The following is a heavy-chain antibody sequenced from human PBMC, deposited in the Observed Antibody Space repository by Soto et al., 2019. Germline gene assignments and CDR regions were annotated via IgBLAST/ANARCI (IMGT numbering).Heavy chain of an antibody. Sequence: SETLCLTCAVSGGSIRSSNWWGWVRQPPGKGLEWIGEIYHSGSTNYNPSLKSRVTISVDKSKNQFSLKLSSVTAADTAVYYCARVSGSYYYGMDVWGQGTTVT. J-gene: IGHJ6*02. D-gene: IGHD1-26*01. V-gene: IGHV4-4*02. CDR3: ARVSGSYYYGMDV. CDR1: GGSIRSSNW. CDR2: IYHSGST.